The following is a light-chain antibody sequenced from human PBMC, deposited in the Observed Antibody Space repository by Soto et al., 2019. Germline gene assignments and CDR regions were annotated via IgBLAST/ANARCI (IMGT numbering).Light chain of an antibody. J-gene: IGLJ2*01. CDR2: DDS. Sequence: SYELTQPPSVSVAPGQTAKITCGGNIIGSKSVHWYQQKPGQAPVLVVYDDSDRPSGIPERFSGSNSGNTATLTISRVEAGDEADYYCQVWDRSSVLFGGGTKVTVL. CDR3: QVWDRSSVL. V-gene: IGLV3-21*02. CDR1: IIGSKS.